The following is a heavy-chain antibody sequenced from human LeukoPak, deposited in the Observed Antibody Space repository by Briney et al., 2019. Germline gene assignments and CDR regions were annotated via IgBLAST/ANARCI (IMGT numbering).Heavy chain of an antibody. J-gene: IGHJ4*02. CDR2: INPNSGGT. CDR1: GYTFTGYY. V-gene: IGHV1-2*02. D-gene: IGHD6-13*01. Sequence: GASVKVSCKASGYTFTGYYMHWVRQAPGQGLEWMGWINPNSGGTNYAQKLQGRVTMTTDTSTSTAYMELRSLRSDDTAVYYCARERPGYSSSWYNDYWGQGTLVTVSS. CDR3: ARERPGYSSSWYNDY.